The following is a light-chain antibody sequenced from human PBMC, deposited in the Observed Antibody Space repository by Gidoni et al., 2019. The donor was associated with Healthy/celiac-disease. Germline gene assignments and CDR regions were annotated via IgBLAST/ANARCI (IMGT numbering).Light chain of an antibody. CDR3: QQYYSTPYT. CDR2: WAS. Sequence: DIVRTQYPHVLAVSLGERANINCKSSLSVLYSSNNKNYLAWYQQKPGQPPKLLIYWASTRESGVPDRFSGSGSGTDFTLTISSLQAEDVAVYYCQQYYSTPYTFGQGTKLDIK. V-gene: IGKV4-1*01. J-gene: IGKJ2*01. CDR1: LSVLYSSNNKNY.